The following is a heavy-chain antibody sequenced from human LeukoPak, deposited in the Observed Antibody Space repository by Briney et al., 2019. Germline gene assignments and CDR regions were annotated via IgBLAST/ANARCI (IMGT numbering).Heavy chain of an antibody. CDR2: ISSSSSTI. J-gene: IGHJ3*02. CDR3: ARARTGTVFGDAFDI. V-gene: IGHV3-48*01. CDR1: GFTFSSYS. D-gene: IGHD1-1*01. Sequence: GGSLRLSYAASGFTFSSYSMNWVRQAPGKGLEWVSYISSSSSTIYYADSVKGRFTISRDNAKNSLYLQMNSLRAEDTAVYYCARARTGTVFGDAFDIWGQGTMVTVSS.